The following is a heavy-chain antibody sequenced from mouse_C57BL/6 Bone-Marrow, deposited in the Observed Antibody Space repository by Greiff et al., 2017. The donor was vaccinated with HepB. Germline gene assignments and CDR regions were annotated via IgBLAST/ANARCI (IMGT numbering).Heavy chain of an antibody. J-gene: IGHJ2*01. V-gene: IGHV1-50*01. CDR2: IDPSDSYT. CDR1: GYTFTSHW. Sequence: QVQLQQPGAELVKPGASVKLSCKASGYTFTSHWMQWVKQRPGQGLEWIGEIDPSDSYTNYNQKFKGKATLTVDTSSSTAYMQLSSLTSEDSAVYYCARRGLITTGFDYWGQGTTLTVSS. CDR3: ARRGLITTGFDY. D-gene: IGHD1-1*01.